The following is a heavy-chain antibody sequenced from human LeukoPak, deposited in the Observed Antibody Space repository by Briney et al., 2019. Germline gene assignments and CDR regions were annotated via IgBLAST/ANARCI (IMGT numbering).Heavy chain of an antibody. J-gene: IGHJ6*02. CDR2: IYYSGST. D-gene: IGHD5-12*01. V-gene: IGHV4-59*01. Sequence: SETLSLTCAVYGGSFSGYYWSWIRQPPGKGLEWIGYIYYSGSTNYNPSLKSRVTISVDTSKNQFSLKLSSVTAADTAVYYCARAKQWLRRYGMDVWGQGTTVTVSS. CDR3: ARAKQWLRRYGMDV. CDR1: GGSFSGYY.